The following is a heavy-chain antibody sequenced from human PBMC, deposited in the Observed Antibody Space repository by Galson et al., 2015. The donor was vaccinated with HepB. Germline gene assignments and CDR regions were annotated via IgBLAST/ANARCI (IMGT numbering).Heavy chain of an antibody. V-gene: IGHV4-31*03. D-gene: IGHD6-13*01. CDR2: IYYSGST. CDR3: ARDVHIAAAGTYHYYYMDV. Sequence: TLSLTCTVSGGSISSGGYYWSWIRQHPGKGLEWIGYIYYSGSTYYNPSLKSRVTISVDTSKNQFSLKLSSVTAADTAVYYCARDVHIAAAGTYHYYYMDVWGKGTTVTVSS. J-gene: IGHJ6*03. CDR1: GGSISSGGYY.